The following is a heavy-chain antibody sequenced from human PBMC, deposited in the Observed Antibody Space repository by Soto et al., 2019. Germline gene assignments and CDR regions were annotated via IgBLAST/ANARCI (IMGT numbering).Heavy chain of an antibody. CDR1: SGSFSGYY. J-gene: IGHJ4*02. V-gene: IGHV4-34*01. CDR2: INHSGST. CDR3: ARDGYHYGSFGC. D-gene: IGHD5-18*01. Sequence: QVQLQQWGAGLLKPSETLSLTCGVYSGSFSGYYWSWIRQPPGKGLEWIGEINHSGSTNYNPSLKSRVTISVDTSKNQFSLKLSSVTAADTAVYYCARDGYHYGSFGCWGQGTLVTVSS.